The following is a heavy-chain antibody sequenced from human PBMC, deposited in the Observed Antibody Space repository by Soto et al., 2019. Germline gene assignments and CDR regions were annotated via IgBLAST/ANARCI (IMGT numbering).Heavy chain of an antibody. CDR3: ARFGYSSSWYRRWFDH. CDR2: INHSGST. Sequence: PSETLSLTCAVYGGSFSGYYWSWIRQPPGKGLEWIGEINHSGSTNYNPSLKSRVTISVDTSKNQFSLKLSSVTAADTAVYYCARFGYSSSWYRRWFDHWGQGTPVTVSS. V-gene: IGHV4-34*01. CDR1: GGSFSGYY. J-gene: IGHJ5*02. D-gene: IGHD6-13*01.